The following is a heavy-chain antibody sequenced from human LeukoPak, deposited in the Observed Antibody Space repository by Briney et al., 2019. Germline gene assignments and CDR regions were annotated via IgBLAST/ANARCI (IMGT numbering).Heavy chain of an antibody. D-gene: IGHD3-22*01. Sequence: ASVKVSCKASGYTFTSYGISWVRQAPGQGLEWMGWISAYNGNTNYAQKLQGRVTMTTDTSTSTAYMELRSLRAEDTAVYYCARGAYYYDSSGFRYYYYYGMDVWGQGTTVTVSS. CDR2: ISAYNGNT. V-gene: IGHV1-18*01. CDR1: GYTFTSYG. CDR3: ARGAYYYDSSGFRYYYYYGMDV. J-gene: IGHJ6*02.